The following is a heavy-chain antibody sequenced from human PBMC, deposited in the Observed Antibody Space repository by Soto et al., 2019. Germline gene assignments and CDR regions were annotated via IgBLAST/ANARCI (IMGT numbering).Heavy chain of an antibody. CDR3: AKDLLGFLEWLAFDY. J-gene: IGHJ4*02. V-gene: IGHV3-23*01. CDR1: GFTFSSYA. D-gene: IGHD3-3*01. CDR2: ISGSGGST. Sequence: EVQLLESGGGLVQPGGSLRLSCAASGFTFSSYAMSWVRQAPGKGLEWVSAISGSGGSTYYADSVKGRFTISRDNSKNTRYLQMNSLRAEDTAVYYCAKDLLGFLEWLAFDYWGQGTLVTVSS.